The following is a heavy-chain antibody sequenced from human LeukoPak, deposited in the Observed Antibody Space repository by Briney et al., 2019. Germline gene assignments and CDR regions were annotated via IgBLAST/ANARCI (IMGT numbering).Heavy chain of an antibody. D-gene: IGHD3-10*01. Sequence: ASVKVSCKASGYTFTSYDINWVRQATGQGLEWMGWMNPNSGNTGYAQKFQGRVTMTRNTSISTAYMELSSLRSEDTAVYYCARRPKSYYYGSGGYAPYYFDYWGQGTLVTVSS. CDR3: ARRPKSYYYGSGGYAPYYFDY. V-gene: IGHV1-8*01. J-gene: IGHJ4*02. CDR2: MNPNSGNT. CDR1: GYTFTSYD.